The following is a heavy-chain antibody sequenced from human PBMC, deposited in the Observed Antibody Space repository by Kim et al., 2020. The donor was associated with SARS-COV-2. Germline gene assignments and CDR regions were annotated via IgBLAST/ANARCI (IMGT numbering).Heavy chain of an antibody. J-gene: IGHJ5*02. CDR3: AKYFGTYPWFDP. CDR2: T. D-gene: IGHD1-26*01. V-gene: IGHV3-23*01. Sequence: TFYADSVKGRFTISRDNSKNTLYLQMNSLRPEDTAVYYCAKYFGTYPWFDPWGQGTLVTVSS.